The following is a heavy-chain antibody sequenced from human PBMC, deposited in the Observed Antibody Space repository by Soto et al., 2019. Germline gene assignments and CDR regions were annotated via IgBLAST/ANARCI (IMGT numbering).Heavy chain of an antibody. D-gene: IGHD2-2*01. CDR1: GFTFSSYT. Sequence: GGSLRLSCVASGFTFSSYTMNWVRQAPGKGLEWVSVISGSGGTTYYADSVKGRFTISRDNSKNTLYLHMNSLRAEDTAVYYCARPKVPAAMGGPSKWFDPWGQGTLVTVSS. CDR3: ARPKVPAAMGGPSKWFDP. V-gene: IGHV3-23*01. J-gene: IGHJ5*02. CDR2: ISGSGGTT.